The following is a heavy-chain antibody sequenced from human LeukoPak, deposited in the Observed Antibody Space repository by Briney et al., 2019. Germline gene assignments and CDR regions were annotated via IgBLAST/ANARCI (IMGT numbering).Heavy chain of an antibody. CDR2: ISDSGGNT. J-gene: IGHJ2*01. Sequence: GGSLRLSCVASGFTFSNCAMSWVRQAPGKGLEWVATISDSGGNTHYSDSVKGRFTISRDSSKNTLFLQMNTLRVEDTAVYYCAKDRTVGASYWYFDLWGRGTLVTVSS. V-gene: IGHV3-23*01. CDR1: GFTFSNCA. CDR3: AKDRTVGASYWYFDL. D-gene: IGHD1-26*01.